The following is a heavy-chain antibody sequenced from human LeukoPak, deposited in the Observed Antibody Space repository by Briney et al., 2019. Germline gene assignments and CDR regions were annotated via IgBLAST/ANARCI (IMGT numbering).Heavy chain of an antibody. Sequence: ASVKVSCKASGYTFTSYAMHWVRQAPGQRLEWMGWINAGNGNTKYSQKFQGRVTITRDTSASTAYMELSSLRSEDTAVYYCAREVVTAIEAFESMRYGMDVWGQGTTVTVSS. V-gene: IGHV1-3*01. CDR2: INAGNGNT. D-gene: IGHD2-21*02. J-gene: IGHJ6*02. CDR3: AREVVTAIEAFESMRYGMDV. CDR1: GYTFTSYA.